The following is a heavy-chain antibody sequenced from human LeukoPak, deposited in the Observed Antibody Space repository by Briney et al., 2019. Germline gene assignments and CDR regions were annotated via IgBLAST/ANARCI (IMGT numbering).Heavy chain of an antibody. J-gene: IGHJ4*02. CDR2: IWYDGSNK. Sequence: QSGGSLGLSCAAPGFTFSSYGMHWVRQAPGKGLEWVAIIWYDGSNKYYADSVKGRFTISRDNSKNTLSLQMNSLRAEDTAVYYCARDHSSGYSDYWGQGTLVTVSS. V-gene: IGHV3-33*01. CDR1: GFTFSSYG. CDR3: ARDHSSGYSDY. D-gene: IGHD3-22*01.